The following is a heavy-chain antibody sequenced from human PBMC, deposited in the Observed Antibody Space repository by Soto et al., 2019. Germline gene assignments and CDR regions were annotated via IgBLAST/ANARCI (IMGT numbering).Heavy chain of an antibody. D-gene: IGHD5-18*01. CDR2: IHPEDAET. V-gene: IGHV5-51*01. Sequence: GESLKISCQGSGYIFRYYWIAWVRQMPGRGLEWLGIIHPEDAETKISPSLQGRVTMSVDKSINTAYVQWSSLEASDTAIYYCARHRRDSSGSGYFHAMYVWDRGTAVTVPS. CDR1: GYIFRYYW. J-gene: IGHJ6*02. CDR3: ARHRRDSSGSGYFHAMYV.